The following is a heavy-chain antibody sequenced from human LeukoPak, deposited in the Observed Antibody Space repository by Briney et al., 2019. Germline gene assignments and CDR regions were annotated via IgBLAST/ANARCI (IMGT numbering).Heavy chain of an antibody. J-gene: IGHJ4*02. V-gene: IGHV3-21*01. CDR2: ISISSSSI. Sequence: GGSLRLSCAASGFTFSSYSMNWVRQAPGKGLEWVSSISISSSSIYYADSVKGRFTISRDNAKNSLYLQMNSLRAEDTAVYYCARDGIVGATNGFDYWGQGTLVTVSS. D-gene: IGHD1-26*01. CDR1: GFTFSSYS. CDR3: ARDGIVGATNGFDY.